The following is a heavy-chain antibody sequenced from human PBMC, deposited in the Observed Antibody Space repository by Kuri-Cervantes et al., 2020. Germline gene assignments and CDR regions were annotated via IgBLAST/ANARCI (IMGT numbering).Heavy chain of an antibody. Sequence: SETLSLTCTVSGGSISSYYWSRIRQPPGKGLEWIGYIYYSGSTNYNPSLKSRVTISVDTSKNQFSLKLSSVTAADTAVYYCARVPGGIDAFDIWGQGTMVTVSS. CDR3: ARVPGGIDAFDI. V-gene: IGHV4-59*13. CDR2: IYYSGST. D-gene: IGHD1-1*01. CDR1: GGSISSYY. J-gene: IGHJ3*02.